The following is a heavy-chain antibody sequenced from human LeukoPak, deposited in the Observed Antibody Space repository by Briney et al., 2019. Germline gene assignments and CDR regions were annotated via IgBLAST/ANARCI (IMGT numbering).Heavy chain of an antibody. Sequence: PGWSLRLSCAASGITFSNYEMNWVRQAPGKGLEWVSYISSRGTTTHYADSVKGRFIISRDNAENSLYLQMNSLRVEDTALYHCVRDRGTATVRSFDIWGQGTMVTVSS. CDR1: GITFSNYE. D-gene: IGHD4-17*01. J-gene: IGHJ3*02. V-gene: IGHV3-48*03. CDR3: VRDRGTATVRSFDI. CDR2: ISSRGTTT.